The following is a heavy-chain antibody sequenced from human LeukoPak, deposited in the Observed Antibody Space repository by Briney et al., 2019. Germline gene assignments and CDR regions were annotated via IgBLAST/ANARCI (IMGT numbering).Heavy chain of an antibody. V-gene: IGHV3-49*04. CDR1: GFTVSSYA. D-gene: IGHD3/OR15-3a*01. J-gene: IGHJ4*02. CDR3: VRHDGMILPV. Sequence: GGSLRLSCAASGFTVSSYAMHWVRQAPGKGLEWIGFITSKPYGETSHYAASVSGRFTFSRDDSKSTAYLQMNSLKPEDTAVYYCVRHDGMILPVWGQGALVTVSS. CDR2: ITSKPYGETS.